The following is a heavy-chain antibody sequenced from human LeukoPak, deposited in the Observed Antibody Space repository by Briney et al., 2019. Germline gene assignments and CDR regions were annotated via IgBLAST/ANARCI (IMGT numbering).Heavy chain of an antibody. CDR3: ARPSGAYYYGMDL. V-gene: IGHV3-21*01. Sequence: PGGSLRLSCAASGFTVSSYGMNWVRQAPGKGLEWVSWISSSSSYMYYADSVKGRFTVSRDNAKNSLSLQMNSLRAKDTAVCYCARPSGAYYYGMDLWGQGTTVTVSS. CDR1: GFTVSSYG. J-gene: IGHJ6*02. CDR2: ISSSSSYM.